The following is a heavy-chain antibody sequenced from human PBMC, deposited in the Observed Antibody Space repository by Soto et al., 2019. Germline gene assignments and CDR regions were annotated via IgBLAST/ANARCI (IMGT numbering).Heavy chain of an antibody. V-gene: IGHV3-21*01. CDR3: ARVGHTTRIVAPGTTHFDY. D-gene: IGHD6-13*01. CDR2: ISSSSSFI. Sequence: PGGSLRLSCVASGFILSDYTMNWVRQAPGKGLEWVSLISSSSSFIYYPDTVKGRFTISRDNAKNSLFLQMNSLRAEDAAVYYCARVGHTTRIVAPGTTHFDYWGQGTLVTVSS. J-gene: IGHJ4*02. CDR1: GFILSDYT.